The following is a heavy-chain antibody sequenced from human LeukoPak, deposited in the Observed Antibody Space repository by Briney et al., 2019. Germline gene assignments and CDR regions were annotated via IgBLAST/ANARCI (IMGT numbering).Heavy chain of an antibody. V-gene: IGHV4-34*01. D-gene: IGHD3-16*02. CDR1: GGSFSGYY. CDR3: ARYRADYGMDV. J-gene: IGHJ6*02. Sequence: SETLSLTCAVYGGSFSGYYWSWIRQPPGKGLEWIGEINHSGSTNYNPSLKSRVTISVDTSKNQFSLKLSSVTAADTAVYYCARYRADYGMDVWGQGTTVTVSS. CDR2: INHSGST.